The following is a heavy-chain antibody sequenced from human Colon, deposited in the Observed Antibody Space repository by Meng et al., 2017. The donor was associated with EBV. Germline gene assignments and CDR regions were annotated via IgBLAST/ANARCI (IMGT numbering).Heavy chain of an antibody. D-gene: IGHD5-24*01. CDR3: ARGNAYNAPSFDY. Sequence: QLQGSGPRLVEPSGARSLTCAISGASISSNNGWSCVRQPPGKGLEWIGEIYHGGNTNYNPSLKSRVTISVDRSNDQFSLSLRSVTAADTAVYYCARGNAYNAPSFDYWGQGTLVTVSS. V-gene: IGHV4-4*02. CDR2: IYHGGNT. J-gene: IGHJ4*02. CDR1: GASISSNNG.